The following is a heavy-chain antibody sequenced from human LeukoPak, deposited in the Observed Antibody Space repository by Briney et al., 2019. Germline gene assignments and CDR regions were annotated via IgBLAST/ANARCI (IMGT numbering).Heavy chain of an antibody. Sequence: ASVMVSCKASGYTFTSYGISWVRQAPGQGLEWMGWISPYNGNTNYAPKLQGRVTMTTDTATSTAYMELTSLTSDDTAVYYCARDRQCGYWGQGTLVTVSS. CDR3: ARDRQCGY. V-gene: IGHV1-18*01. D-gene: IGHD2-21*01. CDR1: GYTFTSYG. CDR2: ISPYNGNT. J-gene: IGHJ4*02.